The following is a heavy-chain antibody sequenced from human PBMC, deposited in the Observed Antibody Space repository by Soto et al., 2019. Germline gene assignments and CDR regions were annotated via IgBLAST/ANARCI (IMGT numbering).Heavy chain of an antibody. CDR3: ARENLYGGNPYYYYGMDV. V-gene: IGHV4-31*03. CDR2: IYYSGST. J-gene: IGHJ6*02. Sequence: SETLSLTCTVSGGSISSGGYYWSWIRQHPGKGLEWIGYIYYSGSTYYNPSLKSRVTISVDTSKNQFSLKLSSVTAADTAVYYCARENLYGGNPYYYYGMDVWGQGTTVTVSS. D-gene: IGHD4-17*01. CDR1: GGSISSGGYY.